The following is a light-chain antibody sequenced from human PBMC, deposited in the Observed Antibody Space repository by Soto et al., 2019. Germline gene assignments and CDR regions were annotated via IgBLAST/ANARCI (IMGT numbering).Light chain of an antibody. CDR1: QTIGSD. CDR2: TTS. Sequence: DIQMTQSPSSLSAPVGDRVTITCRASQTIGSDLSWYQQIPGKAPKLLIHTTSTLQSGVPSRFSGSASGTDFTLTISSLQPEDFATYYCQQSYTPLWTFGQGTKVQIK. CDR3: QQSYTPLWT. V-gene: IGKV1-39*01. J-gene: IGKJ1*01.